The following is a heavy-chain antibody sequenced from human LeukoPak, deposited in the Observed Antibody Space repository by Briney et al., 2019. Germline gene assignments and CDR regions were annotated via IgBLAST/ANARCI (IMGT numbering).Heavy chain of an antibody. CDR3: ARAAITIVGGYMDV. V-gene: IGHV1-18*01. Sequence: ASVKVSCKASGYTFTSYGISWVRQAPGQGLEWMGWISAYNGNTNYAQKLQGRVTMTTDTSTSTAYMELRSPRSDDTAVYYCARAAITIVGGYMDVWGKGTTVTVSS. CDR2: ISAYNGNT. J-gene: IGHJ6*03. D-gene: IGHD3-3*01. CDR1: GYTFTSYG.